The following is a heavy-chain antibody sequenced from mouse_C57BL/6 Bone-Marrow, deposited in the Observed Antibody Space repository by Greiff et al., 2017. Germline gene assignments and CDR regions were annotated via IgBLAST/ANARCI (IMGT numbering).Heavy chain of an antibody. V-gene: IGHV1-63*01. D-gene: IGHD3-2*02. Sequence: QVQLQQSGAELVRPGTSVKMSCKASGYTFTNYWIGWAKQRPGHGLEWIGDIYPGGGYTNYNEKFKGKATLTVDKSSTTAYMQLSSLTSEDSAIFYCAGYEGYKGSMDYWGQGTSVTVSS. CDR3: AGYEGYKGSMDY. CDR1: GYTFTNYW. CDR2: IYPGGGYT. J-gene: IGHJ4*01.